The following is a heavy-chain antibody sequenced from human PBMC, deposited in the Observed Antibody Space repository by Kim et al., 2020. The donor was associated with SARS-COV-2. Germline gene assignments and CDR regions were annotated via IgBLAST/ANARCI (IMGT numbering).Heavy chain of an antibody. CDR2: IYYSGST. V-gene: IGHV4-59*01. CDR3: ASIAVAGPRVDY. D-gene: IGHD6-19*01. J-gene: IGHJ4*02. Sequence: SETLSLTCTVSGGSISSYYWSWIRQPPGKGLEWIGYIYYSGSTNYNPSLKSRVTISVDTSKNQFSLKLSSVTAADTAVYYCASIAVAGPRVDYWGQGTLVTVSS. CDR1: GGSISSYY.